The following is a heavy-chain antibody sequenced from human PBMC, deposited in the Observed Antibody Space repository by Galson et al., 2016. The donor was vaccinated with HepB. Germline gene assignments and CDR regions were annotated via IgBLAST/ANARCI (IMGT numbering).Heavy chain of an antibody. Sequence: SCKASGYTFTSYYLHWVRQAPGPGLEWMGIINPSGDNTRYAQKFKGRFTLTTDTSTSTAYMELRSLTSDDKAVYYCARLNGEAHRGSYNYYYGMDVWGQGTTVIVSS. CDR2: INPSGDNT. V-gene: IGHV1-46*01. J-gene: IGHJ6*02. D-gene: IGHD3-10*01. CDR3: ARLNGEAHRGSYNYYYGMDV. CDR1: GYTFTSYY.